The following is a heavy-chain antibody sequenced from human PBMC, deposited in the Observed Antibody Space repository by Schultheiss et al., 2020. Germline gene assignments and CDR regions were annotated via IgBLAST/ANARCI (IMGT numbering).Heavy chain of an antibody. Sequence: SVKVSCKASGYTFTGYYMHWVRQAPGQGLEWMGGIIPIFGTANYAQKFQGRVTITADKSTSTAYMELSSLRSEDTAVYYCARGLSGAMVLSNWFDPWGQGTLVTVSS. D-gene: IGHD5-18*01. CDR1: GYTFTGYY. CDR2: IIPIFGTA. J-gene: IGHJ5*02. V-gene: IGHV1-69*06. CDR3: ARGLSGAMVLSNWFDP.